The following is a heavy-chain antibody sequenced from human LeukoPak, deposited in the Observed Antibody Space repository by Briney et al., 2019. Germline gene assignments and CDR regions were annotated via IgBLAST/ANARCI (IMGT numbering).Heavy chain of an antibody. D-gene: IGHD6-13*01. CDR1: GDSVSGNCAT. Sequence: SQTLSLTCAISGDSVSGNCATWNWIRQSPSRGLEWLGRTHYRSKWYNDYAVSVKSRITINPDTSMNQFSLQLTSVTPEDTAVYYCARASGSWYWGFDYWGQGTLVTVSS. CDR2: THYRSKWYN. CDR3: ARASGSWYWGFDY. J-gene: IGHJ4*02. V-gene: IGHV6-1*01.